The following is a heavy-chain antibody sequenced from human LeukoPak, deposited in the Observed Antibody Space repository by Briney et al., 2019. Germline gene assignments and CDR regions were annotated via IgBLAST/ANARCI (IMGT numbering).Heavy chain of an antibody. Sequence: SLRLSCAASGFTFDDYAMHWVRQAPGKGLEWVSGISWNSGSIGYADSVRGRFTISRDNAKNSLYLQMNSLRAEDTAVYYCAREWSDAFDIWGQGTMVTVSS. CDR1: GFTFDDYA. CDR3: AREWSDAFDI. J-gene: IGHJ3*02. V-gene: IGHV3-9*01. CDR2: ISWNSGSI. D-gene: IGHD2-15*01.